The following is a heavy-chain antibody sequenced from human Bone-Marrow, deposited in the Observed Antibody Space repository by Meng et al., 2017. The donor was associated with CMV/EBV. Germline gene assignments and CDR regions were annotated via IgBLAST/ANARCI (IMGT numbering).Heavy chain of an antibody. Sequence: SVKVSCKASGGTFSSYAISWVRQAPGQGLEWMGGIIPIFGTANYAQKFQGRVTITTDESTSTAHMELSSLRSEDTAVYYCARGKGSMVRGVITPGNEWFDYWGQGTLVTVSS. D-gene: IGHD3-10*01. V-gene: IGHV1-69*05. J-gene: IGHJ4*02. CDR1: GGTFSSYA. CDR3: ARGKGSMVRGVITPGNEWFDY. CDR2: IIPIFGTA.